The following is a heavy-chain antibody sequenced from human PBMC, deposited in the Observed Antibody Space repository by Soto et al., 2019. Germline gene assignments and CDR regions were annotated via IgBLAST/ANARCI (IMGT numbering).Heavy chain of an antibody. Sequence: GGSLRLSCAASGFTFSSYAMSWVRQAPGKGLEWVSAISGSGGSTYYADSVKGRFTISRDNSKNTLYLQMNSLRAEDTAVYYCAKDEVSLYYDSSGYFDYWGQGTLVTVSS. CDR2: ISGSGGST. D-gene: IGHD3-22*01. J-gene: IGHJ4*02. CDR1: GFTFSSYA. CDR3: AKDEVSLYYDSSGYFDY. V-gene: IGHV3-23*01.